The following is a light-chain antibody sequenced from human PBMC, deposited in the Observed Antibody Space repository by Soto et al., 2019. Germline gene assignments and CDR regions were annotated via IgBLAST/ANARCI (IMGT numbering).Light chain of an antibody. CDR1: QSLSKS. V-gene: IGKV3-11*01. Sequence: EVVLTQSPATLSFSPGETFTLSCRASQSLSKSLAWYQQKPGQAPRLLIDGASNRATGIPARFSGSGSGTDFTLTISSLEPEDFAVYFCQQRSSWPLTFGGGTKVDIK. CDR3: QQRSSWPLT. CDR2: GAS. J-gene: IGKJ4*02.